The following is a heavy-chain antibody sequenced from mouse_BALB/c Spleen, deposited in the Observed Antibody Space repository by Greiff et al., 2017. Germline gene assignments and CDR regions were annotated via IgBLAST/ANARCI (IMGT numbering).Heavy chain of an antibody. CDR2: INPYNDGT. CDR1: GYTFTSYV. J-gene: IGHJ2*01. V-gene: IGHV1-14*01. CDR3: ARGATTTAQDY. Sequence: VQLQQSGPELVKPGASVKMSCKASGYTFTSYVMHWVKQKPGQGLEWIGYINPYNDGTKYNEKFKGKATLTSDKSSSTAYMELSSLTSEDSAVYYCARGATTTAQDYWGQGTTLTVSS. D-gene: IGHD1-2*01.